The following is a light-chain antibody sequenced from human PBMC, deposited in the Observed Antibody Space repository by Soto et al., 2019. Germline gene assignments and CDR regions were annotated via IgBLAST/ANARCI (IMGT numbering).Light chain of an antibody. CDR1: QGIRYN. J-gene: IGKJ1*01. CDR2: DTF. CDR3: LQDQAYPWT. V-gene: IGKV1-17*01. Sequence: DIQMTQSPSSLSASVGARVTITCRASQGIRYNLGWYQQRPGKAPERLIYDTFTLASGVPSRFSGSGSGTEFTLTIARLQPEDVATYYCLQDQAYPWTFGQGTKVELK.